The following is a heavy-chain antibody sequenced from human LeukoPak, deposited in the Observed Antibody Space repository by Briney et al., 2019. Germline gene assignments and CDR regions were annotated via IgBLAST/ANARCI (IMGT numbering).Heavy chain of an antibody. Sequence: PGGSLRLSCAASGFTFRSYWMHWVRQAPGKGLVWVSRINGDGSSTDYADSVKGRFTISRDNSKNTLYLQMNSLRAEDTAVYYCAKPWIVVALFEYFQHWGQGTLVTVSS. CDR3: AKPWIVVALFEYFQH. CDR1: GFTFRSYW. D-gene: IGHD3-22*01. V-gene: IGHV3-74*01. J-gene: IGHJ1*01. CDR2: INGDGSST.